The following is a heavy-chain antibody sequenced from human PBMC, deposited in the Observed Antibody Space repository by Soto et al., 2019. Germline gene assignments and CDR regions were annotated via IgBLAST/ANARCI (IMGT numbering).Heavy chain of an antibody. CDR3: ARELLDFWSGPIDY. V-gene: IGHV3-33*01. CDR1: GFTFSSYG. D-gene: IGHD3-3*01. CDR2: IWYDGSNK. J-gene: IGHJ4*02. Sequence: QVQLVESGGGVVQPGRSLRLSCAASGFTFSSYGMHWVRQAPGKGLECVAVIWYDGSNKYYADSVKGRFTISRDNSKNTLYLQMNSLRAEDTAVYYCARELLDFWSGPIDYWGQGTLVTVSS.